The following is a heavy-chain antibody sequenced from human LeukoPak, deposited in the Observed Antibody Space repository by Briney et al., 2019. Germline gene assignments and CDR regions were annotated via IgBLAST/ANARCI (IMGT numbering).Heavy chain of an antibody. CDR3: ARGPIAVAGYFDY. J-gene: IGHJ4*02. V-gene: IGHV3-21*01. CDR2: ISSSSKYI. Sequence: PGGSLRLSCVASEFTFSSYNMNWARQAPGKGLEWVSSISSSSKYIYYADSVKGRFTISRDNAKNSLYLQMNSLRAEDTAVYYCARGPIAVAGYFDYWGQGTLVTVSS. D-gene: IGHD6-19*01. CDR1: EFTFSSYN.